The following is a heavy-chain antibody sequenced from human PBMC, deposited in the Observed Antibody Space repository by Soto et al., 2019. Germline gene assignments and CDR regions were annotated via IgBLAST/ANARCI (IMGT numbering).Heavy chain of an antibody. CDR2: VYYTGST. CDR1: GGSISGSY. D-gene: IGHD6-19*01. Sequence: SETLSPTCSVSGGSISGSYWSWIRQSPGKGLEWLGYVYYTGSTNYSPSLRSRVSISVDTSKNEFSLRLSSVTAADTAVYFCARSVAVPGAHIDYWGQGTQVTVSS. V-gene: IGHV4-59*01. CDR3: ARSVAVPGAHIDY. J-gene: IGHJ4*02.